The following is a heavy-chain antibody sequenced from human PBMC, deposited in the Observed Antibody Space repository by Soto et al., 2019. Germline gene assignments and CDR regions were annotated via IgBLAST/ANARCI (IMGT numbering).Heavy chain of an antibody. CDR3: AHSNVPYLFDS. D-gene: IGHD3-10*02. CDR1: GFSLTTSGVG. CDR2: IYWDDDK. V-gene: IGHV2-5*02. J-gene: IGHJ4*02. Sequence: QITLKESGPPLVKPTQTLTLTCSFSGFSLTTSGVGVGWIRQPPGKALEWLALIYWDDDKRYSPSLKSRLTISKNTPKTQVVLTMTNLDPVDTATYYCAHSNVPYLFDSWGQGTLVMVSS.